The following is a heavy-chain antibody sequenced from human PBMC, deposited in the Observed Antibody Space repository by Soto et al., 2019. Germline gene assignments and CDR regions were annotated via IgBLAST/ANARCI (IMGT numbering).Heavy chain of an antibody. J-gene: IGHJ4*02. Sequence: EVQLVESGGGLAQPGGSLRLSCVASGFSFSDYEMNWVRQAPGKGLEWVAYISSGGSTIHYADSVRGRFTVSRDNARNSLYLQMNTLSVEDTALYYCARDRAAGGYWGQGTLVTFSS. CDR2: ISSGGSTI. CDR1: GFSFSDYE. D-gene: IGHD6-13*01. V-gene: IGHV3-48*03. CDR3: ARDRAAGGY.